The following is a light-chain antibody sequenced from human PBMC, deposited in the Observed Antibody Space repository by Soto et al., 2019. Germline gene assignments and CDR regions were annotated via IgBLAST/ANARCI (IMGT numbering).Light chain of an antibody. CDR2: RNN. J-gene: IGLJ2*01. Sequence: QSVLTQPPSASVTPGQRVTISCSGSSSNIGSNTVHWYQPLPGPAPELLIYRNNQRPSGVPDRFSGSKSGTSASLAISGLQSEDEADYYCAAWDDSLNGVVFGGGTTLTVL. CDR1: SSNIGSNT. CDR3: AAWDDSLNGVV. V-gene: IGLV1-44*01.